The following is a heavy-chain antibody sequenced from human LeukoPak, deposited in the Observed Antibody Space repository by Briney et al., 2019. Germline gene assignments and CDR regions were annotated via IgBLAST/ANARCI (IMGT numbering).Heavy chain of an antibody. V-gene: IGHV4-34*01. CDR3: ASCSSSWSVWFDP. D-gene: IGHD6-13*01. Sequence: PSETLSLTCAVYGGSFSGYYWSWIRQPPGKGLEWIGEINHSGSTNYNPSLKSRVTISVDTSKNQFSLKLSSVTAADTAVYYCASCSSSWSVWFDPWGQGTLVTVSP. CDR2: INHSGST. CDR1: GGSFSGYY. J-gene: IGHJ5*02.